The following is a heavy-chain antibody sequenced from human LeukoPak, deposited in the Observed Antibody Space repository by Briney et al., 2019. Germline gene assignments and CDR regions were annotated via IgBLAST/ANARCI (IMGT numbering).Heavy chain of an antibody. D-gene: IGHD2-2*01. CDR3: ARDGVPAAMHYYYGMDV. J-gene: IGHJ6*02. V-gene: IGHV1-8*01. Sequence: ASVKVSCKASGYTFTSYDINWVRQATGQGLEWMGWMNPNSGNTGYAQKFQGRVTMTRNTSISTAYMELSSLRSEDAAVYYCARDGVPAAMHYYYGMDVWGQGTTVTVSS. CDR2: MNPNSGNT. CDR1: GYTFTSYD.